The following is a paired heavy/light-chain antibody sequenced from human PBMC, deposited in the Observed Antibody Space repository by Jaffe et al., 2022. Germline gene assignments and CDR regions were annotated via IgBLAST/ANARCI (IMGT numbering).Heavy chain of an antibody. J-gene: IGHJ4*02. V-gene: IGHV3-43D*04. Sequence: EVQLVESGGVVVQPGGSLRLSCAASGFTFDDYAMHWVRQAPGKGLEWVSLISWDGGSTYYADSVKGRFTISRDNSKNSLYLQMNSLRAEDTALYYCAKDIHNAMLPAPGSSGWSGGFDYWGQGTLVTVSS. CDR2: ISWDGGST. D-gene: IGHD6-19*01. CDR1: GFTFDDYA. CDR3: AKDIHNAMLPAPGSSGWSGGFDY.
Light chain of an antibody. CDR1: SLRSYY. V-gene: IGLV3-19*01. CDR3: NSRDSSGNPYVV. J-gene: IGLJ2*01. CDR2: GKN. Sequence: SSELTQDPAVSVALGQTVRITCQGDSLRSYYASWYQQKPGQAPVLVIYGKNNRPSGIPDRFSGSSSGNTASLTITGAQAEDEADYYCNSRDSSGNPYVVFGGGTKLTVL.